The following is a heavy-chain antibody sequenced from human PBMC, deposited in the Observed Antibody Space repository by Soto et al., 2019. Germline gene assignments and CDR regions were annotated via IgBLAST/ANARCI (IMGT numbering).Heavy chain of an antibody. D-gene: IGHD6-19*01. CDR2: ISGSGSHI. V-gene: IGHV3-21*01. CDR1: GFTFSNYN. J-gene: IGHJ6*02. CDR3: ARAQYSSSRTTGGMDV. Sequence: PGGSLRLSCAASGFTFSNYNMNWVRQAPGKGLEWVSSISGSGSHIYYADSVKGRFTISRDNAKNSLILQMNSLRAEYTAVYYCARAQYSSSRTTGGMDVWGQGTTVTVSS.